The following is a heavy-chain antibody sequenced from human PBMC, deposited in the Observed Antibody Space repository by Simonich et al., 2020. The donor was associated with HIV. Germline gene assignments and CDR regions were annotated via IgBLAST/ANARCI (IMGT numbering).Heavy chain of an antibody. CDR1: GYTFTGYY. CDR2: INPNSGGT. Sequence: GAEVKKPGASVKVSCKASGYTFTGYYMHWVRQAPGQGLEWLGWINPNSGGTNSAQKFQGRVPMTRDTSISTAYMDLSRLRSDDTAVYYGARILPIKFIDSDAFDIWGQGTMVTVSS. J-gene: IGHJ3*02. V-gene: IGHV1-2*02. CDR3: ARILPIKFIDSDAFDI.